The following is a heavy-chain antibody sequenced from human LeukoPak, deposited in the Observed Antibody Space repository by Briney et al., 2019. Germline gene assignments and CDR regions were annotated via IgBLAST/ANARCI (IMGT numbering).Heavy chain of an antibody. V-gene: IGHV1-2*02. CDR2: INPNSGGT. CDR3: ARGPRVAGTSNDY. D-gene: IGHD6-19*01. Sequence: ASVKVSCKASGYTFTGYYMHRVRQAPGQGLEWMGWINPNSGGTNYAQKFQGRVTMTRDTSISTAYMELSRLRSDDTAVYYCARGPRVAGTSNDYWGQGTLVTVSS. CDR1: GYTFTGYY. J-gene: IGHJ4*02.